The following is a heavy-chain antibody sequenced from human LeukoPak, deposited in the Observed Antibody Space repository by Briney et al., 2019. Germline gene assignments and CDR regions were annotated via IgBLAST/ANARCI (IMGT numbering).Heavy chain of an antibody. V-gene: IGHV5-51*01. Sequence: GESLKISCKGSGYTFTSYWIGWVRQLPGKGLEWMGIIYPGDSDARYSPSFQGQVTISADKSISTAYLQWSSLRASDTAMYYCVRAWIGGVFPSFDYWGQGTLVTVSS. CDR3: VRAWIGGVFPSFDY. CDR2: IYPGDSDA. CDR1: GYTFTSYW. J-gene: IGHJ4*02. D-gene: IGHD2-15*01.